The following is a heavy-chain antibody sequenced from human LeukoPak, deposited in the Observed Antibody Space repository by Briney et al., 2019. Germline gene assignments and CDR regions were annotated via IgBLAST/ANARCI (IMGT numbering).Heavy chain of an antibody. D-gene: IGHD6-13*01. Sequence: GASVKVSCKASGYTFTGYYMHWVRQAPGQGLEWMGWINPNSGGTNYAQKFQGRVTMTRDTSISTAYMELSRLRSDDTAVYYCAREAVRIAAAGIVFLYWGQGTLVTVSS. J-gene: IGHJ4*02. CDR1: GYTFTGYY. CDR2: INPNSGGT. V-gene: IGHV1-2*02. CDR3: AREAVRIAAAGIVFLY.